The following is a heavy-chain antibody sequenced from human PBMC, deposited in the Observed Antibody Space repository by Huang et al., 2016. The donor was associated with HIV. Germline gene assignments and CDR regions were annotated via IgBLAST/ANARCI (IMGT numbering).Heavy chain of an antibody. CDR3: ARGQGGYYYYYMDV. V-gene: IGHV4-34*01. CDR2: INHREST. CDR1: GGSFSGYY. J-gene: IGHJ6*03. Sequence: QVQLQQWGAGLLRPSETLSLTCAVYGGSFSGYYGTWIRQPPGKGLEWIGEINHRESTNYNPSLKSRVTISGDTSRNQVSLTLTSVTAADTAVYYCARGQGGYYYYYMDVWGKGTTVTVSS.